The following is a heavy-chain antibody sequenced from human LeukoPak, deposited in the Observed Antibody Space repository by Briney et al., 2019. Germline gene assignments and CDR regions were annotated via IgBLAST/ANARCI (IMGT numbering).Heavy chain of an antibody. D-gene: IGHD5-18*01. CDR3: ARELNPYTYGSYYFDY. CDR1: GGSFSNGDYG. V-gene: IGHV4-30-4*01. Sequence: SETLSLTCAVSGGSFSNGDYGWTWLRQPPGKGLEWIGYIYHSGSTFYNPSLKSRVIISVDTSKNLFSLGLTSVTAADTAVYYCARELNPYTYGSYYFDYWGQGTLVTVSS. CDR2: IYHSGST. J-gene: IGHJ4*02.